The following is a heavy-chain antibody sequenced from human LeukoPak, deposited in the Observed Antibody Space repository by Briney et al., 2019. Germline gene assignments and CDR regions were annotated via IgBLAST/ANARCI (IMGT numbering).Heavy chain of an antibody. CDR3: ATVLGRSSPFDY. J-gene: IGHJ4*02. CDR2: NYHSGTT. CDR1: GYSISSGYY. D-gene: IGHD6-6*01. Sequence: PSETLSLTCAVSGYSISSGYYWGWIRQPPGKVLEWIGSNYHSGTTHYNPSLKSRVTISVDTSKNQFSLKLSSVTAADTDIYYCATVLGRSSPFDYWGQGTLVTVSS. V-gene: IGHV4-38-2*01.